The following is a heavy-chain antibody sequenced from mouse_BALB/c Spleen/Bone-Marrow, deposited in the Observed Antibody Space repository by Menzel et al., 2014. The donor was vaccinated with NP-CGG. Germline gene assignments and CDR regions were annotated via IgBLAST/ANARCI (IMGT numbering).Heavy chain of an antibody. J-gene: IGHJ3*01. CDR1: GFTFSNYG. V-gene: IGHV5-6-3*01. D-gene: IGHD2-4*01. CDR3: ARGDDYVSWFL. Sequence: EVQRVESGGGLVQPGGSLKLSCAASGFTFSNYGMSWVRQTPDKRLEFVATINTNGGEIYYPDSVKGRFTISRDNAKNTLYLQMRSLKSEDTAMYYCARGDDYVSWFLIGAKGLWSLSLQ. CDR2: INTNGGEI.